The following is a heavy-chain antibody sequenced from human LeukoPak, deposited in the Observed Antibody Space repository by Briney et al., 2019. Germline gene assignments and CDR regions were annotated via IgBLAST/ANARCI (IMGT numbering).Heavy chain of an antibody. Sequence: GGSLRLSCAASGFTFSTYAMSWVRQAPGKGLEWVSGISGTTSGTYYADSVKGRFTISRDNSKNTLFLQVNSLRAEDTAVYYCAKVRTYFYHGLDVWGQGTTVTVSS. J-gene: IGHJ6*02. CDR2: ISGTTSGT. CDR1: GFTFSTYA. CDR3: AKVRTYFYHGLDV. D-gene: IGHD1-14*01. V-gene: IGHV3-23*01.